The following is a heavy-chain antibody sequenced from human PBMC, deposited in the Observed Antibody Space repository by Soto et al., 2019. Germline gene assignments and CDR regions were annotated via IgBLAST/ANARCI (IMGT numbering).Heavy chain of an antibody. D-gene: IGHD1-1*01. CDR1: GFIFSSYS. J-gene: IGHJ4*02. Sequence: EVQLVESGGGLVKPGGSLRLSCAASGFIFSSYSMNWVRQAPGKGLEWVSCISSSGSHAYYADSVKGRFTISRDNAKEALYLPMRSLRAEDPAVYYCASDRDGYNPVDYWGQGTLVNVSS. CDR3: ASDRDGYNPVDY. V-gene: IGHV3-21*01. CDR2: ISSSGSHA.